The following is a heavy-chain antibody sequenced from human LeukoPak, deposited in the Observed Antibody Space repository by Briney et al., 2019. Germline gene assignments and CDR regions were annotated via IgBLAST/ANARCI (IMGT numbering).Heavy chain of an antibody. CDR2: ISYYGSNK. J-gene: IGHJ6*04. V-gene: IGHV3-30*04. Sequence: PGGSLRLSCAASGFTFSSYEMNWVRQAPGKGLEWVAVISYYGSNKYYADSVKGRFTISRDNSKNTLYLQMNSLRAEDTAVYYCARDHGMDVWGKGTTVTVSS. CDR3: ARDHGMDV. CDR1: GFTFSSYE.